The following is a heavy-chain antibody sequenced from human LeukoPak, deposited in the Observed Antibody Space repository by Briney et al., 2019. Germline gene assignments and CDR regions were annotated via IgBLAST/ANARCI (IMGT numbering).Heavy chain of an antibody. J-gene: IGHJ4*02. CDR2: ISASGGST. V-gene: IGHV3-23*01. D-gene: IGHD1-26*01. CDR1: GFTFSSSA. CDR3: VKDYQVGNSPAFGDY. Sequence: GGSLRLSCAASGFTFSSSAMSWVRQVPGKGLEWVSVISASGGSTYYADSVRGRFTISRDNSKNTLYLQMNSLRVEDTAVYYCVKDYQVGNSPAFGDYWGQGTLVTISS.